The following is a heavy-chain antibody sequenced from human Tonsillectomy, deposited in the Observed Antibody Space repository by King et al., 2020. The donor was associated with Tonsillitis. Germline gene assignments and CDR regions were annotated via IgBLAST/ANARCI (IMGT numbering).Heavy chain of an antibody. V-gene: IGHV5-51*03. CDR1: GYSFSRYW. D-gene: IGHD5-18*01. J-gene: IGHJ4*02. CDR3: ATGYSTTYYDF. Sequence: QLVQSGAEVKKPGESLKISCKGVGYSFSRYWIAWVRQMSGTGLEWMGIIYPGDSETRYSPSFQGQVTISADESMTTAYLRWSSLKASDTAMYYCATGYSTTYYDFWGQGTLVTVSS. CDR2: IYPGDSET.